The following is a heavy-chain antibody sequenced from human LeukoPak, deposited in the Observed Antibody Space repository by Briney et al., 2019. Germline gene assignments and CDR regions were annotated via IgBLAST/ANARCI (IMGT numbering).Heavy chain of an antibody. CDR1: GGSISSYY. Sequence: SETLSLTCTVSGGSISSYYWSWIRQPPGRGLEWIGEINHSGSTNYNPSLKSRVTISVDKSKNQFSLKLSSVTAADTAVYYCASRPVYAGYFDYWGQGTLVTVSS. CDR3: ASRPVYAGYFDY. V-gene: IGHV4-34*01. D-gene: IGHD2-8*01. J-gene: IGHJ4*02. CDR2: INHSGST.